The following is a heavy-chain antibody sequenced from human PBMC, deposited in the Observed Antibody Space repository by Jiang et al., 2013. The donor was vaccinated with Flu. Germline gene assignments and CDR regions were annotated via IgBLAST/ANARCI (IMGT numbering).Heavy chain of an antibody. J-gene: IGHJ3*01. CDR2: IYYGGST. V-gene: IGHV4-59*01. CDR3: VRQYCSGGGCSLRGAFDV. CDR1: SGSISDYY. Sequence: SGPGLVKPSETLSLTCTVSSGSISDYYWSWIRQSPGKGLEWIGYIYYGGSTTYNPSLKSRVTISLDTSNNQFSLRLSSVTTADTAVYYCVRQYCSGGGCSLRGAFDVWGQGTVVTVSS. D-gene: IGHD2-15*01.